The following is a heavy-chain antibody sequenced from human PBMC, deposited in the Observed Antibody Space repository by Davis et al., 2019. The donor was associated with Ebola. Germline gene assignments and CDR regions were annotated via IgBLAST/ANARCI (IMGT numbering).Heavy chain of an antibody. Sequence: ASVKVSCKPSGYTFTGYYMHWVRQAPGQGLEWMGIINPSGGRTSYAQKFQGRVTMTRDTSTSTVYMELSSLRSEDTAVYYCARQESGSYRLDAFDIWGQGTMVTVSS. CDR3: ARQESGSYRLDAFDI. CDR2: INPSGGRT. J-gene: IGHJ3*02. D-gene: IGHD1-26*01. V-gene: IGHV1-46*01. CDR1: GYTFTGYY.